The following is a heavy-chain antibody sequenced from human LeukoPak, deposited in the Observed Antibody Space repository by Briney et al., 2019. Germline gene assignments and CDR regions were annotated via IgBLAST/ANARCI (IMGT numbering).Heavy chain of an antibody. V-gene: IGHV4-34*01. CDR3: AKVYCSSTSCYYFDY. CDR1: GGSFSGYY. D-gene: IGHD2-2*01. Sequence: SETLSLTCAVYGGSFSGYYWSWIRQPPGKGLEWIGEINHSGSTNYNPSLKSRVTISVDTSKNQFSLKLSPVTAADTAVYYCAKVYCSSTSCYYFDYWGQGTLVTVSS. CDR2: INHSGST. J-gene: IGHJ4*02.